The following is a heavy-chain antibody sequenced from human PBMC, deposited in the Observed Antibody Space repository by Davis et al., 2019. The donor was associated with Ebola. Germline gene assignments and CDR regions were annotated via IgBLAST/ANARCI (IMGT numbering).Heavy chain of an antibody. D-gene: IGHD3-22*01. CDR1: GVSINSFL. Sequence: MPSETLSLTCSVSGVSINSFLLTWIRQPPGKGLEWVGCMFYNGDTKYNPALASRVTIPVDTSKNQFSLRLSSVTAADTAVYYCASGAYYYDSSGYYVGHAFDIWGQGKMVTVSS. CDR3: ASGAYYYDSSGYYVGHAFDI. J-gene: IGHJ3*02. CDR2: MFYNGDT. V-gene: IGHV4-59*01.